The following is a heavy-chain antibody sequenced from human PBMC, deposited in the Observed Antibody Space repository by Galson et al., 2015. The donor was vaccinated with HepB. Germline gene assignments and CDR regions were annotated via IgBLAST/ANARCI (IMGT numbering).Heavy chain of an antibody. CDR3: AKLGIAAAGAYYYYYYGMDV. J-gene: IGHJ6*02. CDR2: ISYDGSNK. Sequence: SLRLSCAASGFTFSSYGMHWVRQAPGKGLEWVAVISYDGSNKYYADSVKGRFTISRDNSKNTLYLQMNSLRAEDTAVYYCAKLGIAAAGAYYYYYYGMDVWGQGTTVTVSS. CDR1: GFTFSSYG. D-gene: IGHD6-13*01. V-gene: IGHV3-30*18.